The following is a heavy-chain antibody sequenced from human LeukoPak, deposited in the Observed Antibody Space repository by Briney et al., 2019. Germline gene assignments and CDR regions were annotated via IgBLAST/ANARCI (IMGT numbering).Heavy chain of an antibody. CDR1: GFTFYTYA. Sequence: GGSLGLSCAASGFTFYTYAMTWVRQAPGKGLEWVSAISGSGGSTYYADSVKGRFTISRDNSKNTLYLQMNSLRAEDTAVYYCAKAGRVSYYFDYWGQGTLVTVSS. D-gene: IGHD2/OR15-2a*01. CDR3: AKAGRVSYYFDY. CDR2: ISGSGGST. V-gene: IGHV3-23*01. J-gene: IGHJ4*02.